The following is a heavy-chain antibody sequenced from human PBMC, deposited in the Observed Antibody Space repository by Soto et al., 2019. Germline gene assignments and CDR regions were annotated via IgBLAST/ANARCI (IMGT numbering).Heavy chain of an antibody. J-gene: IGHJ4*02. V-gene: IGHV4-59*01. CDR1: GGSISSYY. CDR2: IYYSGST. D-gene: IGHD3-10*01. CDR3: ARDIGELDY. Sequence: PSETLSLTCTVSGGSISSYYWSWIRQPPGKGLEWIGYIYYSGSTNYNPSLKSRVTISVDTSKNQFSLKLSSVTAADTAVYYCARDIGELDYWGQGTLVTVSS.